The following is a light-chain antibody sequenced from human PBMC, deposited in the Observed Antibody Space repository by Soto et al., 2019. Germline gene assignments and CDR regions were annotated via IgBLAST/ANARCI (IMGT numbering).Light chain of an antibody. CDR3: QQYNLYWT. J-gene: IGKJ1*01. CDR2: GGS. Sequence: ILLTQSPSTLSASLGDRVTITCRASQSISTWLAWYQQKPGKAPKLLIYGGSSLQSGVPSRFSGGGSGREFTLTISSLQPDDSATYYCQQYNLYWTFGQGTKVDIK. V-gene: IGKV1-5*01. CDR1: QSISTW.